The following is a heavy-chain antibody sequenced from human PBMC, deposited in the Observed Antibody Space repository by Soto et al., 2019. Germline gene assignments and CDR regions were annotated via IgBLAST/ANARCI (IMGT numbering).Heavy chain of an antibody. CDR3: ARADGATMRPPDAFDI. CDR1: GGSISSYY. J-gene: IGHJ3*02. CDR2: IYYSGST. D-gene: IGHD5-12*01. V-gene: IGHV4-59*01. Sequence: QVQLQESGPGLVKPSETLSLTCTVSGGSISSYYWSWIRQPPGKGLEWIGYIYYSGSTNYNPSLKSRVTISVDTSKNQFSLKLSSVTAADTAVYYCARADGATMRPPDAFDIWGQGTMVTVSS.